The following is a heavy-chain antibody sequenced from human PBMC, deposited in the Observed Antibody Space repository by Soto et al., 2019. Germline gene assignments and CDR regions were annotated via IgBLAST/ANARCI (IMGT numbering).Heavy chain of an antibody. D-gene: IGHD2-2*01. V-gene: IGHV3-11*01. CDR2: ISSSGSTI. J-gene: IGHJ6*03. Sequence: QVQLVESGGGLVKPGGSLRLSCAASGFTFSDYYMSWIRQAPGKGLEWVSYISSSGSTIYYADSVKGRFTISRDNAKNSLYLQMNSLRAEDTAVYYCARECYCSSTSCSADYYYYYMDVWGKGTTVTVSS. CDR3: ARECYCSSTSCSADYYYYYMDV. CDR1: GFTFSDYY.